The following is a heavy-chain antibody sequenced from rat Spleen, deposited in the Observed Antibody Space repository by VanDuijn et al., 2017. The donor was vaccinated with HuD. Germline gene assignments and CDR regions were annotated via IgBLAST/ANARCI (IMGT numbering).Heavy chain of an antibody. D-gene: IGHD3-1*01. CDR1: DYSITSNY. J-gene: IGHJ2*01. V-gene: IGHV3-1*01. Sequence: EVQLQESGPGLVKPSQSLSLTCSVTDYSITSNYWDWIRKFPGNKMEWIGHISYSGSTSYNPSLKSRISITRDTSKNQFFLQLNSVTTEDTATYYCAREPPLAYYFDYWGQGVMVTVSS. CDR2: ISYSGST. CDR3: AREPPLAYYFDY.